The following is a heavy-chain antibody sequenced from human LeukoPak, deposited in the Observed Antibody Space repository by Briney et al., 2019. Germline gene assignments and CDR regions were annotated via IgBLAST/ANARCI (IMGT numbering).Heavy chain of an antibody. D-gene: IGHD3-10*01. V-gene: IGHV4-59*01. Sequence: PSETLSLTCTVSGDSISGYYWSWIRQSPGKGLEWIANIYYSGTTNYNPSLKSRATVSVDTSKNQFSLKLSSVTAADTAFYYCARGGTYGHYWGQGTQVPVSS. CDR1: GDSISGYY. J-gene: IGHJ4*02. CDR3: ARGGTYGHY. CDR2: IYYSGTT.